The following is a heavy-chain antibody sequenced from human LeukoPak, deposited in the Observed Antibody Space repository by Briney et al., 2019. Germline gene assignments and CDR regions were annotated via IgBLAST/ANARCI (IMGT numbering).Heavy chain of an antibody. Sequence: SETLSLTCTVSGGSISSYYWSWIRQPPGKGLEWIGYIYYSGSINYNPSLKSRVTISVDTSKNQFSLKLSSVAAADTAVYYCARGYAVDVWSQGTTVTVSS. CDR1: GGSISSYY. CDR3: ARGYAVDV. CDR2: IYYSGSI. V-gene: IGHV4-59*08. J-gene: IGHJ6*02.